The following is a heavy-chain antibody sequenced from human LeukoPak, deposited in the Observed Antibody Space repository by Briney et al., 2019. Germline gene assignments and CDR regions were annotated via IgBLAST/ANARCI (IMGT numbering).Heavy chain of an antibody. CDR2: ISSSSSYI. J-gene: IGHJ6*02. Sequence: GGSLRLSCAASGFTFSSYSMNWVRQAPGKGLEWVSSISSSSSYIYYADSVKGRLTISRDNAKNSLYLQMNSLRAEDTAVYYCARDNDILTGYPYYGMDVWGQGTTVTVSS. CDR3: ARDNDILTGYPYYGMDV. CDR1: GFTFSSYS. V-gene: IGHV3-21*01. D-gene: IGHD3-9*01.